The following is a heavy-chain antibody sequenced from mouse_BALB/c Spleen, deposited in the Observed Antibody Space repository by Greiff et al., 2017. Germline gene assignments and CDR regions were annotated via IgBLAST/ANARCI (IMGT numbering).Heavy chain of an antibody. CDR1: GFSLSTSGMS. V-gene: IGHV8-8*01. CDR3: ARIGDSAWFAY. CDR2: IWWNDDK. Sequence: QVTLKVSGPGILQPSQTLSLTCSFSGFSLSTSGMSVGWIRQPSGKGLEWLAHIWWNDDKYYNPALKSRLTISKDTSNNQVFLKIASVVTADTATYDCARIGDSAWFAYWGQGTLVTVSA. J-gene: IGHJ3*01.